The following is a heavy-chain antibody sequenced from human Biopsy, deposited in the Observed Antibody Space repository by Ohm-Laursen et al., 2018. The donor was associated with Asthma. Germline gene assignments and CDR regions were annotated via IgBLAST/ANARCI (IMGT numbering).Heavy chain of an antibody. CDR3: ARTYYDFLTGQVNDAFAL. V-gene: IGHV1-3*01. CDR2: INAGDGNT. J-gene: IGHJ3*01. Sequence: ASVKVSCKAFGYTFISYAIHWVRQAPGQRLEWMGWINAGDGNTKYSQKFQGRVTITRDTSASTAYMDLRSLRSEDTAMYYCARTYYDFLTGQVNDAFALWGQGTMATVSS. D-gene: IGHD3-9*01. CDR1: GYTFISYA.